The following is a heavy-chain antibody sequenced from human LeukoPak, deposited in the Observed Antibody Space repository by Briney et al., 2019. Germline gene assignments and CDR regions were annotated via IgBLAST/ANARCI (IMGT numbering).Heavy chain of an antibody. CDR2: IKPKTDGETT. Sequence: GGSLRLSCAASGSTFSNAYMNWVRQAPGKELEWVGRIKPKTDGETTEYAAPVKGRFSISRDDSKNMLYLQMNSLKTEDTAVYYCITPLPYSAQGGQGTLVTVSS. CDR1: GSTFSNAY. J-gene: IGHJ4*02. D-gene: IGHD2-21*01. V-gene: IGHV3-15*07. CDR3: ITPLPYSAQ.